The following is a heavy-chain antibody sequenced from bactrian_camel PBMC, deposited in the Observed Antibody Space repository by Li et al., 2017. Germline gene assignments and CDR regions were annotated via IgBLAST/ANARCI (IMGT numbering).Heavy chain of an antibody. CDR1: GVTYRGPC. V-gene: IGHV3S29*01. Sequence: SLRLSCEASGVTYRGPCLGWFRQIAGKERERVATMDGYGGALYAESVKGRVTISVDKNKNTMYLQMNGLKTEDTAVYYCQPAGRSYVDIACRASLGQGTQVTVS. J-gene: IGHJ4*01. CDR2: MDGYGGA. D-gene: IGHD7*01.